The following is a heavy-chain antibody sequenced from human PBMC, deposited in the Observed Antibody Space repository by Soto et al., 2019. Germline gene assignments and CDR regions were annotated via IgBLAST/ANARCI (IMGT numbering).Heavy chain of an antibody. CDR3: VSARFYASGDQLLG. Sequence: QVQLVQSGAEVKKPGSSVKVSCTASGGTFSTYAISWVRQAPGQGPEWMGGIIPLFGTPNYAQRLRGRVTCTAEEATSTGSMELRSLASEDTAIYFCVSARFYASGDQLLGWGQGTAVTVTS. CDR2: IIPLFGTP. V-gene: IGHV1-69*12. J-gene: IGHJ4*02. CDR1: GGTFSTYA. D-gene: IGHD3-10*01.